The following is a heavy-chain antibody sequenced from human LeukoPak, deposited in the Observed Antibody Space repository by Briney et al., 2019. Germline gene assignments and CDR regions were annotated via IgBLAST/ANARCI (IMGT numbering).Heavy chain of an antibody. D-gene: IGHD5-18*01. CDR1: GFTFTTYW. V-gene: IGHV3-74*01. J-gene: IGHJ6*02. CDR3: ARENHLPLWIQLHYYGMDV. Sequence: GGSLRLSCAASGFTFTTYWMHWVRQAPGKGLVWVSHINSDGSITSYADSVKGRFTISRDNAKNSLYLQMNSLRAEDTAVYYCARENHLPLWIQLHYYGMDVWGQGTTVTVSS. CDR2: INSDGSIT.